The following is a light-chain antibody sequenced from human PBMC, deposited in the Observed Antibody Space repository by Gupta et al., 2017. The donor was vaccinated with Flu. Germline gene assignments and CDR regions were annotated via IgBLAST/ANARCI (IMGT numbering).Light chain of an antibody. J-gene: IGLJ7*01. CDR2: LNSDGSH. V-gene: IGLV4-69*01. CDR3: QNWGTGIAV. Sequence: VKPTCTLSSGHSSYAIAWHQQQPEKGPRYLMKLNSDGSHSKGDGIPDRFSGSSSGAERYLTISSLQSEDEADYYCQNWGTGIAVFGGGTQLTVL. CDR1: SGHSSYA.